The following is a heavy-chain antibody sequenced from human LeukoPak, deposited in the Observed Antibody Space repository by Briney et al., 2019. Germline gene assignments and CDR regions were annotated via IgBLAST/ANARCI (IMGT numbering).Heavy chain of an antibody. CDR3: ARDAGVITMIVVVITTHAFDI. D-gene: IGHD3-22*01. V-gene: IGHV3-30-3*01. J-gene: IGHJ3*02. CDR1: GFTFSSYA. Sequence: GGSLRLSCAASGFTFSSYAMHWVRQAPGKGLEWVAVISYDGSNKYYADSVKGRFTISRDNSKNTLYLQMNSLRAEDTAVYYCARDAGVITMIVVVITTHAFDIWGQGTMVTVSS. CDR2: ISYDGSNK.